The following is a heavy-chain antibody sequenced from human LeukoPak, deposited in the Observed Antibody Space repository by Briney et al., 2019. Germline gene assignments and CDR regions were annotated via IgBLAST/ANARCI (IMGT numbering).Heavy chain of an antibody. D-gene: IGHD3-3*01. J-gene: IGHJ5*02. Sequence: SETLSLTCAVSGYSISSGYYWVWIRQPPGKGLEWIGSIYHSGSTYYNPSLKSRVAISVHTSKNQFSLKLSSVTAADTAVYYCARHSTWSGPGPWGQGTLVTVSS. CDR1: GYSISSGYY. CDR3: ARHSTWSGPGP. CDR2: IYHSGST. V-gene: IGHV4-38-2*01.